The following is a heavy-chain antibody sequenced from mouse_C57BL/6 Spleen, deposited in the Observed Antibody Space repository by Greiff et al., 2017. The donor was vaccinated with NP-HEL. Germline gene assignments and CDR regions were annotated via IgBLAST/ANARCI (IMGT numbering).Heavy chain of an antibody. V-gene: IGHV1-7*01. D-gene: IGHD1-1*01. Sequence: VQGVESGAELAKPGASVKLSCKASGYTFTSYWLHWVKQRPGQGLEWIGYINPSSGYTKYNQKFKDKATLTADKSSSTAYMQLSSLTYEDAAVYYCARSGANGSGDYWGQGTTLTVAS. CDR3: ARSGANGSGDY. CDR1: GYTFTSYW. J-gene: IGHJ2*01. CDR2: INPSSGYT.